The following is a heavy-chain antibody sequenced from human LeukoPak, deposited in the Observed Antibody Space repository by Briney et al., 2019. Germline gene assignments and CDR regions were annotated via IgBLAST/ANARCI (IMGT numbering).Heavy chain of an antibody. D-gene: IGHD3-22*01. Sequence: PGGSLRLSCAASGFTFSTYAMSWVRQAPGKGLEWVSAISAAGGSAYYADSVKGRFTVSRDNSKNTLYLQMNSLRAEDTALYYCAKSLYYYDSSGYFIYDYWGQGTLVTVSS. V-gene: IGHV3-23*01. CDR2: ISAAGGSA. CDR1: GFTFSTYA. J-gene: IGHJ4*02. CDR3: AKSLYYYDSSGYFIYDY.